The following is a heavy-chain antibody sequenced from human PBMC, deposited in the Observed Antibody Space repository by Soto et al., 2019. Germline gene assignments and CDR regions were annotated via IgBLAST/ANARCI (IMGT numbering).Heavy chain of an antibody. CDR1: GYTFTGYY. CDR3: AREGHYDFWSGYPRLRYYYGMDV. D-gene: IGHD3-3*01. CDR2: TNPNSGGT. J-gene: IGHJ6*02. V-gene: IGHV1-2*04. Sequence: ASVKVSCKASGYTFTGYYMHWVRQAPGQGLEWMGWTNPNSGGTNYAQKFQGWVTMTRDTSISTAYMELSRLRSDDTAVYYCAREGHYDFWSGYPRLRYYYGMDVWGQGTTVTVSS.